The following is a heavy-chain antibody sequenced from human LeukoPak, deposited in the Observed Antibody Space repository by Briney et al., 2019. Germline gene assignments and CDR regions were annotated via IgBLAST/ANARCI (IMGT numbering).Heavy chain of an antibody. Sequence: GGSLRLSCAASGFTFSSYAMSWVRQAPGKGLEWVSAISGSGGSTYYADPVKGRFTISRDNSKNTLYLQMNSLRAEDTAVYYCANSIAAAGTLAFDYWGQGTLVTVSS. J-gene: IGHJ4*02. CDR2: ISGSGGST. CDR1: GFTFSSYA. D-gene: IGHD6-13*01. V-gene: IGHV3-23*01. CDR3: ANSIAAAGTLAFDY.